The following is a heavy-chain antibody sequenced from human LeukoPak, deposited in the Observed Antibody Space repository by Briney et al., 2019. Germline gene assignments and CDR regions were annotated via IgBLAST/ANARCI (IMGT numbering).Heavy chain of an antibody. CDR1: GFTFSSYA. CDR3: ARDGDDYSNYGYGMDV. D-gene: IGHD4-11*01. V-gene: IGHV3-30-3*01. J-gene: IGHJ6*02. Sequence: GRSLRLSCAASGFTFSSYAMHWVRQAPGKGLEWVAVISYVGSNKYYADSVKGRFTISRDNSKNTLYLQMNSLRAEDTAVYYCARDGDDYSNYGYGMDVWGQGTTVTVSS. CDR2: ISYVGSNK.